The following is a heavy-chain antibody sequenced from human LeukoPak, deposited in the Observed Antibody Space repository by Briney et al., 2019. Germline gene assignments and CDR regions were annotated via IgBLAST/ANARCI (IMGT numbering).Heavy chain of an antibody. CDR2: ISAYNGNT. D-gene: IGHD2-2*01. J-gene: IGHJ3*02. CDR1: GYTFTSYG. Sequence: ASVKVSCKASGYTFTSYGISWVRQAPGQGLEWMGWISAYNGNTNYAQKLQGRVTMTTDTSTSTAYMELRSLRSDDTAVYYCARNPWYCSSTSCYAFDIWGQGTMVTVSS. CDR3: ARNPWYCSSTSCYAFDI. V-gene: IGHV1-18*01.